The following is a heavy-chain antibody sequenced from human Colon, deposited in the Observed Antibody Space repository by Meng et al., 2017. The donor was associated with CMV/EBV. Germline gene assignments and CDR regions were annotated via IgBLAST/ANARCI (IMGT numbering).Heavy chain of an antibody. CDR1: GYTSTAYT. Sequence: QVQLVQSGAEVKEPGASVKISCETPGYTSTAYTLHWVRQAPGHRPEWMGWISTYNGNTNYAQKFQGRLTLTTDTSTSTAYMELRGLRSDDTAVYYCAREKATVTTFMLLYWGLGTLVTVSS. CDR3: AREKATVTTFMLLY. V-gene: IGHV1-3*04. CDR2: ISTYNGNT. J-gene: IGHJ4*02. D-gene: IGHD4-17*01.